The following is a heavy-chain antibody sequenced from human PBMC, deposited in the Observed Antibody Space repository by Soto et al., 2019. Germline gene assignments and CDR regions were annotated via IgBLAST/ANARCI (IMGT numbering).Heavy chain of an antibody. CDR1: GYTFTGYY. CDR2: SNPNSGGT. Sequence: ASVKVSCKASGYTFTGYYMHWVRQAPGQGLEWMGWSNPNSGGTNYAQKFQGRVTMTRDTSISTAYMELSRLRSDDTAVYYCARDTIGYYYDSSGYYGKWYFDLWGSGTLVTVSS. J-gene: IGHJ2*01. V-gene: IGHV1-2*02. D-gene: IGHD3-22*01. CDR3: ARDTIGYYYDSSGYYGKWYFDL.